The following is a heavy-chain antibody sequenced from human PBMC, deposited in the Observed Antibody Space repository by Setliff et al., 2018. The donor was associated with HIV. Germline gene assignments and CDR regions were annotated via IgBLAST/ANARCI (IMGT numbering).Heavy chain of an antibody. CDR1: GYSISTAYY. CDR3: MRGRSITIFGVAYFDF. J-gene: IGHJ4*02. D-gene: IGHD3-3*01. V-gene: IGHV4-38-2*01. CDR2: VYHSGTT. Sequence: KPSETLSLTCAVSGYSISTAYYWGWIRQPPGKGLEWIGSVYHSGTTYYNPSLKSRVTISVDMSNNQFSLKVTSVTAADTAVYYCMRGRSITIFGVAYFDFWDQGTQVTVSS.